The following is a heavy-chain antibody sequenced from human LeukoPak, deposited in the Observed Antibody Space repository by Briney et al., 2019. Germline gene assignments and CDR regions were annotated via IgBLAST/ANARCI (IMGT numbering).Heavy chain of an antibody. CDR2: IRPDGSNR. CDR3: AKDSTGYWFES. J-gene: IGHJ5*01. D-gene: IGHD1-14*01. V-gene: IGHV3-30*02. Sequence: GESLRLSCAASGFTFSGYGMYWVRQAPGKGLEWVGFIRPDGSNRHYVDSVKGRFTISRDNSKNTLYLQMNSLRVEDTAVYYCAKDSTGYWFESWGHGTLVTVSA. CDR1: GFTFSGYG.